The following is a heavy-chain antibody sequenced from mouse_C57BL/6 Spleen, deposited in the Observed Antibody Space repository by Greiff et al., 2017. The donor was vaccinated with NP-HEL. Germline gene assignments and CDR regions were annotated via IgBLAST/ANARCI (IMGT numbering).Heavy chain of an antibody. D-gene: IGHD2-3*01. V-gene: IGHV5-9-1*02. CDR1: GFTFSSYA. CDR2: ISSGGDYI. CDR3: TREEVYNGYYVFDY. Sequence: EVMLVEPGDGLVKPGGSLKLSCAASGFTFSSYAMSWVRQTPEKRLEWVAYISSGGDYIYYADTVKGRFTISRDNARDTLYLQMSSLKSEDTAMYYCTREEVYNGYYVFDYWGQGTTLTVSS. J-gene: IGHJ2*01.